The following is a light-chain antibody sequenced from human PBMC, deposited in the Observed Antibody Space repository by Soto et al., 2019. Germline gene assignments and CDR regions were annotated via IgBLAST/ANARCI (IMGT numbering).Light chain of an antibody. CDR1: QSISDW. Sequence: DIQMTQSPSTLSASVGDRVSITCRASQSISDWLAWYQQKPGEAPKLLIYDASRLESGAPSRFSGRGSGTEFILTISSRQPDDFATYYCQQYSSYRHTFGQGTRLDI. V-gene: IGKV1-5*01. CDR2: DAS. J-gene: IGKJ2*01. CDR3: QQYSSYRHT.